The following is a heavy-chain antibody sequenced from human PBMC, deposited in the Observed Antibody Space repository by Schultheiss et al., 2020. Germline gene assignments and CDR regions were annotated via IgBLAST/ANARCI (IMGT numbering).Heavy chain of an antibody. CDR3: ARDRITGGYVHKEHLDY. D-gene: IGHD5-12*01. CDR1: GFTFSSYS. V-gene: IGHV3-21*01. J-gene: IGHJ4*02. Sequence: GRSLRLSCAASGFTFSSYSMNWVRQAPGKGLEWVSSISSSSSYIYYADSVKGRFTISRDNAKNSLYLQMNSLRAEDTAVYYCARDRITGGYVHKEHLDYWGQETLVTVSS. CDR2: ISSSSSYI.